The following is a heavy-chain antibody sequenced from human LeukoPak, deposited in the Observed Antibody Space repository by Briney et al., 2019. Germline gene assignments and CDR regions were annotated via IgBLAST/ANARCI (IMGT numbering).Heavy chain of an antibody. CDR3: AKNLYCGGGSCYPSALGMDV. CDR1: GFTFSSYA. Sequence: GGSLRLSCAASGFTFSSYAMSWVRQAPGKGLEWVSSISGSGNRTYYADSVKGRFTISRDNSKNTLFLQMNSLRAADTAVYYCAKNLYCGGGSCYPSALGMDVWGQGTTVTVSS. D-gene: IGHD2-15*01. V-gene: IGHV3-23*01. J-gene: IGHJ6*02. CDR2: ISGSGNRT.